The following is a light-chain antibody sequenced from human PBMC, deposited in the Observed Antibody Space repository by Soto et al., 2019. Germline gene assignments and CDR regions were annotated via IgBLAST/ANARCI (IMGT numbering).Light chain of an antibody. Sequence: EIVLTQSPATLSLSPGERATLSCRASQSVSSYFAWYQQKPGQAPRLLIYDASNGATGIPDRFSGSGSGTDFTLTISSLEPEDFAVYYCQQRSNWPLTFGGGTRVEIK. CDR2: DAS. J-gene: IGKJ4*01. CDR1: QSVSSY. V-gene: IGKV3-11*01. CDR3: QQRSNWPLT.